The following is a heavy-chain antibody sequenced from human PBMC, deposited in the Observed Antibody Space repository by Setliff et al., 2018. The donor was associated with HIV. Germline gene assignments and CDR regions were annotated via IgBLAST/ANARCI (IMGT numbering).Heavy chain of an antibody. V-gene: IGHV5-51*01. J-gene: IGHJ3*02. CDR1: GHSFNSYW. CDR3: ARQAAAFDI. Sequence: PGESLKISCKGSGHSFNSYWIGWVRQMAGKGLEWMGIIYPGDTDTRYCPSFQGQVTISADKSISTAYLQWSSLKASDTAMYYCARQAAAFDIWGQGTMVTVSS. D-gene: IGHD6-25*01. CDR2: IYPGDTDT.